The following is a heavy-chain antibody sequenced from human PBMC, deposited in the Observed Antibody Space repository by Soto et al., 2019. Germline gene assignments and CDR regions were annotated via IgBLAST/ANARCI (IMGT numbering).Heavy chain of an antibody. V-gene: IGHV3-23*01. CDR3: AKERAPAGGSYFDY. D-gene: IGHD1-26*01. Sequence: GGSLRLSCAASGFTFSSYAMSWVRQAPGKGLEWVSAISGSGGSTYYAGFVKGRFTISRDNSRNTLYLQMNSLRAEDTAVYYCAKERAPAGGSYFDYWGQGTLVTVSS. CDR1: GFTFSSYA. J-gene: IGHJ4*02. CDR2: ISGSGGST.